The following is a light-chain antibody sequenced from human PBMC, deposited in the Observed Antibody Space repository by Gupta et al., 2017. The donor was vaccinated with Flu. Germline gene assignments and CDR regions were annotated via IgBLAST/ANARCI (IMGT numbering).Light chain of an antibody. Sequence: QSALTQPASVSGSPGQSITISCTGTSSDVGAYNYVSWYQQHPDKAPKLMIYEVSNRPSGVSNRFSGSKSGNTASLTISGLQAEDEADDYCSSYTTSSTLVFGGGTKLTVL. CDR3: SSYTTSSTLV. CDR1: SSDVGAYNY. J-gene: IGLJ3*02. CDR2: EVS. V-gene: IGLV2-14*01.